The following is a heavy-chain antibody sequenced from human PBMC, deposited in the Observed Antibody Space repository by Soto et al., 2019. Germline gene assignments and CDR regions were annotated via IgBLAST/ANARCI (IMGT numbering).Heavy chain of an antibody. CDR1: GGTFSSYA. J-gene: IGHJ5*02. Sequence: SVKVSCKASGGTFSSYAISWVRQAPGQGLEWMGGIIPIFGTANYAQKFQGRVTITADESTSTAYMELSSLRSEDTAVYYCARDLEPGSSSSYWFDPWGQGTLVTVSS. D-gene: IGHD6-6*01. CDR2: IIPIFGTA. V-gene: IGHV1-69*13. CDR3: ARDLEPGSSSSYWFDP.